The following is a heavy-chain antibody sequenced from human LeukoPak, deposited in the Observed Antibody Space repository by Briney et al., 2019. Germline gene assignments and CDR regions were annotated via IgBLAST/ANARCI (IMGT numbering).Heavy chain of an antibody. V-gene: IGHV3-7*05. CDR2: IKQHGSEK. J-gene: IGHJ5*02. CDR1: GFTFSNYW. CDR3: AREGGDRYDFWSGYPTYNWFDP. Sequence: GGSLRLSCAASGFTFSNYWMNSVRQAPGKGLEWVANIKQHGSEKYYVDSVKGRFTISRDNAKNSLYLQMNSLRAEDTAFYYCAREGGDRYDFWSGYPTYNWFDPWGQGTLVTVSS. D-gene: IGHD3-3*01.